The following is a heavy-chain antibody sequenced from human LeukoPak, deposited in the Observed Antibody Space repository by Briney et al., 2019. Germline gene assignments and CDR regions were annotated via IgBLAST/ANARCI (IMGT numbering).Heavy chain of an antibody. V-gene: IGHV5-51*01. Sequence: GESLKISCQGSGYTFTTYWIAWVRQMPGKGLEWMGMIYPGDSDTRYSPSFQGQVTISADKSISTAYLQWSSLKASDTAMYYCARHWMDQTSYYYYYMDVWGKGTTVTVSS. CDR1: GYTFTTYW. CDR3: ARHWMDQTSYYYYYMDV. J-gene: IGHJ6*03. D-gene: IGHD2-2*03. CDR2: IYPGDSDT.